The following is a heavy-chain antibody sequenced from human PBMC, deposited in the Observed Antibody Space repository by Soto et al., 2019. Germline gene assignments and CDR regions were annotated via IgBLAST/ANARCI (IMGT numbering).Heavy chain of an antibody. V-gene: IGHV4-28*03. D-gene: IGHD5-12*01. J-gene: IGHJ4*02. CDR3: ARDHQYSGYDFVSRFDY. CDR1: GYSISSSNW. Sequence: PSETLSLTCAVSGYSISSSNWWGWIRQPPGKGLEWIGYIYYSGTTYYNPSFKSRVTMSVDTSKNQFSLKLTSVTAADTAVYYCARDHQYSGYDFVSRFDYWGQGALVTGSS. CDR2: IYYSGTT.